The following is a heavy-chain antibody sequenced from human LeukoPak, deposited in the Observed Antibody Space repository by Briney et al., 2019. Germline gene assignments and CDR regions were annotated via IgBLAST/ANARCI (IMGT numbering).Heavy chain of an antibody. Sequence: GRSLRLSCAASGFTFSSYGMHWVRQAPGKGLEWVAVIWYDGSNKYYADSVKGRFTISRDNSKNTLYLQMNSLRAEDTAVYYCARGTSSGWYENWFDPWGQGTLVTVSS. D-gene: IGHD6-19*01. CDR1: GFTFSSYG. V-gene: IGHV3-33*01. CDR3: ARGTSSGWYENWFDP. J-gene: IGHJ5*02. CDR2: IWYDGSNK.